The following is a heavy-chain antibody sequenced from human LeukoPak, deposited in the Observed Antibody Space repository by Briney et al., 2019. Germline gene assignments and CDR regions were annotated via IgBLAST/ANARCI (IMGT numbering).Heavy chain of an antibody. J-gene: IGHJ4*02. V-gene: IGHV3-7*01. Sequence: GGSLRLSCAASGFTFSSYWMSWVRQAPGKGPEWVAHIKQDASQEYHVDSVKGRFTISRDNAKNSLYLQMNSLRAEDTAVYYCARGVVYPAWSGPHWSDYWGQGTLVTVSS. D-gene: IGHD3-3*01. CDR1: GFTFSSYW. CDR3: ARGVVYPAWSGPHWSDY. CDR2: IKQDASQE.